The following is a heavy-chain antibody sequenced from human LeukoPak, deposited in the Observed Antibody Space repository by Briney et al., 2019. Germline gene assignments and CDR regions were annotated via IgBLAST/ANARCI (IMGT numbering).Heavy chain of an antibody. V-gene: IGHV3-23*01. Sequence: GRSLRLSCAASGFTFSSYGMHWVRQAPGEGLEWVSAISGSGGTTLYADSVKGRFTISRDNSKSTLYLQMNSLRAEDTAVYYCAKDQGIQLWLKYFQHWGQGTLVTVSS. CDR1: GFTFSSYG. CDR2: ISGSGGTT. D-gene: IGHD5-18*01. J-gene: IGHJ1*01. CDR3: AKDQGIQLWLKYFQH.